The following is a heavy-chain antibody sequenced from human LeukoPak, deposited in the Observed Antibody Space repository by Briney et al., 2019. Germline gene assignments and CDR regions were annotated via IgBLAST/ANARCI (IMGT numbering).Heavy chain of an antibody. V-gene: IGHV3-30*03. D-gene: IGHD3-10*01. Sequence: GGSLRLSCAASGFTFRSHGMHWVRQAPGKGLEWVAVISYDGSNEYYADPVKGRFTISRDNSKNTLYLQMNSLRAEDTAVYYCASYGSGNYPWGQGTLVTVSS. CDR3: ASYGSGNYP. CDR2: ISYDGSNE. J-gene: IGHJ4*02. CDR1: GFTFRSHG.